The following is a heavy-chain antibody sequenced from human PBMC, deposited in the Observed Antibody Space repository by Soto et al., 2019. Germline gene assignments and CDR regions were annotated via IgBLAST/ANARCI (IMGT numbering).Heavy chain of an antibody. V-gene: IGHV5-51*01. CDR1: GSSFTSYW. J-gene: IGHJ4*02. CDR2: IHPGASDGDSDT. D-gene: IGHD3-16*01. CDR3: ARARTFGRTNFDY. Sequence: GESLKISCKGSGSSFTSYWIGCVRQMPGKGLEGMGIIHPGASDGDSDTRYMPPFQGQVTISADKSIRTAYLLRSSLKASDTAMYYCARARTFGRTNFDYWGQGTLVTVSS.